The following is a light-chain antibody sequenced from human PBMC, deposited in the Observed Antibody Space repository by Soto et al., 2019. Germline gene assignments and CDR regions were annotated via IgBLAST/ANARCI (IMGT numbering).Light chain of an antibody. V-gene: IGKV3-11*01. CDR3: QQRSNWPLT. CDR2: GAS. J-gene: IGKJ4*01. CDR1: QSVSSS. Sequence: EIVLTQSPATLSLSPGERATLSCRASQSVSSSLAWYQQKPGQAPRLLNYGASNGATGIPARFSGSGSGTDFTLTISSLEPEDFAVYYCQQRSNWPLTFGGGTKVDIK.